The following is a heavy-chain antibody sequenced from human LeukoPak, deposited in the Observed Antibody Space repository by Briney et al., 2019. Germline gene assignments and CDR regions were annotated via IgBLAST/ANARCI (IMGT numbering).Heavy chain of an antibody. V-gene: IGHV4-59*01. CDR1: GGSISSYY. CDR2: IYYSGST. CDR3: ASRPTTVVRYFDL. J-gene: IGHJ2*01. Sequence: SETLSLTCTVSGGSISSYYWSWIRQPPGKGLEWIGYIYYSGSTNYNPSLKSRVTISVDTSKNQFSLKLSSVTAADTAVYYCASRPTTVVRYFDLWGRGTLVTVSS. D-gene: IGHD4-23*01.